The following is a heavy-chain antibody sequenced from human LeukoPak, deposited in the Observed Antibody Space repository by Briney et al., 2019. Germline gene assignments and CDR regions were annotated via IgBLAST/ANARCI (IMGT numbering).Heavy chain of an antibody. J-gene: IGHJ6*02. V-gene: IGHV1-69*01. CDR1: GGTFSSYA. CDR2: IIPIFGTA. Sequence: SVKVSCKASGGTFSSYAISWVRQAPGQGLEWMGGIIPIFGTANYAQKVQGRVTITADESTSTAYMELSSLRSEDTAVYYCAREDIVVVPAANQNYYYYGMDVWGQGTTVTDSS. CDR3: AREDIVVVPAANQNYYYYGMDV. D-gene: IGHD2-2*01.